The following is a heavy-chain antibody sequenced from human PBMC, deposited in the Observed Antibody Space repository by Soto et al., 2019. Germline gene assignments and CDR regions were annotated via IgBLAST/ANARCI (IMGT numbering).Heavy chain of an antibody. Sequence: QLQLQESGPGLVKPSETLSLTCTVSGGSINNSSFYWGWVRQPPGKRLEWIGSIYYSGSAYYNPSLKSRLTISVDTSKNHFSLNLSSVTAADTAVYFCARRPLVRGIIPYYLDSWGQGTLVTVSS. D-gene: IGHD3-10*01. CDR1: GGSINNSSFY. CDR3: ARRPLVRGIIPYYLDS. J-gene: IGHJ4*02. CDR2: IYYSGSA. V-gene: IGHV4-39*02.